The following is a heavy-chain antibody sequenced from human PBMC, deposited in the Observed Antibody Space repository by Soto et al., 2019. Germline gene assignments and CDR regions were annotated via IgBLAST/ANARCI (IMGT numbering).Heavy chain of an antibody. D-gene: IGHD6-19*01. Sequence: GSVKVCFNASGHPFTGYYMHWVRQAPGQGPEWMGWINPNSGGTNYAEKFQGRVTMTRDTSISTAYMELRRLRSDDTAVYYCERRAVAGKYDPWGQGTMVTGSS. CDR2: INPNSGGT. V-gene: IGHV1-2*02. J-gene: IGHJ5*02. CDR3: ERRAVAGKYDP. CDR1: GHPFTGYY.